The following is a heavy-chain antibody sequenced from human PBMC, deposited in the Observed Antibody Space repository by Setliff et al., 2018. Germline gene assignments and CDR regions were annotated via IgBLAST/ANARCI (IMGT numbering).Heavy chain of an antibody. Sequence: PSETLSLTCTVSGGSISSSSYYWGWIRQPPGKGLEWIGSIYSSGSTYYNPSLKSRVSISVDTSKNQFSLKLSSVTAADTAVYYCARESRYYYDNLGTLDYWGQGTLVTVSS. V-gene: IGHV4-39*07. CDR2: IYSSGST. CDR3: ARESRYYYDNLGTLDY. D-gene: IGHD3-22*01. CDR1: GGSISSSSYY. J-gene: IGHJ4*02.